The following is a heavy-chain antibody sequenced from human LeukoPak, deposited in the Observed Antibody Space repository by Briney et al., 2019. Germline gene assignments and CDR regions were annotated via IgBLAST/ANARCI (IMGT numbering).Heavy chain of an antibody. CDR1: GFTSSNYA. V-gene: IGHV3-30*01. CDR2: MSTDGSLQ. Sequence: GGSLRLSCVASGFTSSNYAIHWVRRPPGKGLEWVAVMSTDGSLQYYANSVKGRFTISRDNYKSTLFLQMNSLSAADTAAYYCGRQVAPGQWLVNLWGQGTLVTVSS. D-gene: IGHD6-19*01. J-gene: IGHJ5*02. CDR3: GRQVAPGQWLVNL.